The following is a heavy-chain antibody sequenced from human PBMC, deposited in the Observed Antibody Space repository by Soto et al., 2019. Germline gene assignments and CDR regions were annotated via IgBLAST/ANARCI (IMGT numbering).Heavy chain of an antibody. D-gene: IGHD4-17*01. Sequence: GGSLRLSCAGSGFTFSTYWMNWVRQAPGKGLEWVANIKQDGSETYYVDSVKGRFTISRDNAKNSVYLQMNSLRAEDTAAYYCTRVYGDYGTLSDYWGRGTLVTVSS. CDR1: GFTFSTYW. CDR2: IKQDGSET. J-gene: IGHJ4*02. CDR3: TRVYGDYGTLSDY. V-gene: IGHV3-7*01.